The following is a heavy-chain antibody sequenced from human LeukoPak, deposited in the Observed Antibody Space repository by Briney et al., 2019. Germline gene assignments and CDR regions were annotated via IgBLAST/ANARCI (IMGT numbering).Heavy chain of an antibody. CDR2: ISGSGGST. CDR1: GFTFSSCG. D-gene: IGHD2-15*01. CDR3: ASRYCSGGSCYRFQNWFDP. Sequence: GGTLRLSCAASGFTFSSCGMSWVRQAPGKGLEWVSAISGSGGSTYYADSVKGRFTISRDNSKNTLYLQMNSLRAEDTAVYYCASRYCSGGSCYRFQNWFDPWGQGTLVTVSS. V-gene: IGHV3-23*01. J-gene: IGHJ5*02.